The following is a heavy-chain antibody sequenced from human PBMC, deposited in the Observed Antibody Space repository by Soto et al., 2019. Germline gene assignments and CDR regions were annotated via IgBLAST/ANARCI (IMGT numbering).Heavy chain of an antibody. J-gene: IGHJ4*02. CDR1: GFTFSNYA. V-gene: IGHV3-23*01. Sequence: EVQLLESGGGLVQPGRSLRLSCAASGFTFSNYAMRWVRQAPGQGLDWVSAISGSGGTTYYADSVKGRFTISRDNSKNKLFLQMNSLRAEDAAVYYCAKFFVETGSNSGWPWSFHYWGQGTLVTVSS. D-gene: IGHD6-25*01. CDR3: AKFFVETGSNSGWPWSFHY. CDR2: ISGSGGTT.